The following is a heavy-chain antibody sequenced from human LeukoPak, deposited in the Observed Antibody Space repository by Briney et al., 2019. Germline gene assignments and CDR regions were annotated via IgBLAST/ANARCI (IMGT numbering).Heavy chain of an antibody. J-gene: IGHJ4*02. V-gene: IGHV3-66*01. D-gene: IGHD1-14*01. CDR3: ARIEPRMALYYFDY. CDR2: IYSGGST. CDR1: GFTVSSNY. Sequence: GGSLRLSCAAPGFTVSSNYMSWVRQAPGKGLEWVSVIYSGGSTYYADSVKGRFTISRDNSKNTLYLQMNSLRAEDTAVYYCARIEPRMALYYFDYWGQGTLVTVSS.